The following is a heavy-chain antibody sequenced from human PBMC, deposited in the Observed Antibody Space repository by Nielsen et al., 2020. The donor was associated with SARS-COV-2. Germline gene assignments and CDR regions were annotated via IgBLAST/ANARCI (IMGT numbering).Heavy chain of an antibody. D-gene: IGHD6-13*01. J-gene: IGHJ4*02. CDR2: ISSSSSYT. CDR3: ARAGMAAAAPFFDY. CDR1: GFTFSSYS. V-gene: IGHV3-21*05. Sequence: GGSLRLSCAASGFTFSSYSMNWVRQAPGKGLEWVSYISSSSSYTNYADSVKGRFTISRDNAKNSLYLQMNSLRAEDTAVYYCARAGMAAAAPFFDYWGQGTLVTVSS.